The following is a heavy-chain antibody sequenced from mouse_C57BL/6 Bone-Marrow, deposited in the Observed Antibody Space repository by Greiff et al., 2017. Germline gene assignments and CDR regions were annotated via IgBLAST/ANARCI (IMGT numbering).Heavy chain of an antibody. CDR2: INPNNGGT. D-gene: IGHD1-1*02. J-gene: IGHJ1*03. V-gene: IGHV1-18*01. CDR1: GYTFTDYN. CDR3: ARFPGGHYWYFDV. Sequence: EVQVVESGPELVKPGASVKIPCKASGYTFTDYNMDWVKQSHGKSLEWIGDINPNNGGTIYNQKFKGKATLTVDKSSSTAYMELRSLTSEDTAVYYCARFPGGHYWYFDVWGTGTTVTVSS.